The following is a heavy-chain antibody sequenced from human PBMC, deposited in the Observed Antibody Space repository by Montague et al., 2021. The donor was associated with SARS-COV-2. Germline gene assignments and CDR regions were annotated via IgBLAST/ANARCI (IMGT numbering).Heavy chain of an antibody. Sequence: SETLSLTCTVSGGSISSSSYYWGWIRQPPGKGLEWIGNIYYSGSTYYNPSLKSRVTISVDASKNQFSLKLSSVTAADTAVYYCARQKMGSVTIFGVVMHDRWLDPWGQGTQVTVSS. J-gene: IGHJ5*02. V-gene: IGHV4-39*01. CDR1: GGSISSSSYY. CDR2: IYYSGST. D-gene: IGHD3-3*01. CDR3: ARQKMGSVTIFGVVMHDRWLDP.